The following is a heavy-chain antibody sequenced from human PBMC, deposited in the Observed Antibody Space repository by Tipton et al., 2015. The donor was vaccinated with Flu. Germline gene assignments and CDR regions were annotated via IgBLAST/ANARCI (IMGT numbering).Heavy chain of an antibody. Sequence: QLVQSGAEVKKPGASVKVSCKASGYTFTSYNIHWVRQAPGQGLEWMGINYPAGGAVSYAQKFQGRVIMTRDKSTATSYMELSSLRSEDSAMYSCARDKGGGTYTFDVCGQGTMVTVPS. CDR1: GYTFTSYN. CDR2: NYPAGGAV. V-gene: IGHV1-46*01. CDR3: ARDKGGGTYTFDV. D-gene: IGHD1/OR15-1a*01. J-gene: IGHJ3*01.